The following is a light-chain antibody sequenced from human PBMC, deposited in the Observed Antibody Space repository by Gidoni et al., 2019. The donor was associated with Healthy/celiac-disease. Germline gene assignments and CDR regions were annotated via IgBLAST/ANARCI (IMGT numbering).Light chain of an antibody. CDR1: QSVLYSSNNKNY. Sequence: DIVMTQSPDSLAVSLGERATINCKSSQSVLYSSNNKNYLAWYQQKPGQPPKLLIYWASTRESGVPDRFSGSGSGTDFTLTISSLQAEDVAVYYCQQYYSTPPTCXQXTKVEIK. CDR2: WAS. J-gene: IGKJ1*01. V-gene: IGKV4-1*01. CDR3: QQYYSTPPT.